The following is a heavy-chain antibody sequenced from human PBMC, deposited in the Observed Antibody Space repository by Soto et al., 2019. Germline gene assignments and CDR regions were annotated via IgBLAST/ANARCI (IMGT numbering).Heavy chain of an antibody. CDR1: GFTFSDYY. CDR2: ISSSSCYT. J-gene: IGHJ6*02. CDR3: ARNLRSGSCSSTSYHPLIGMNV. Sequence: PGGSLRLCCAASGFTFSDYYMSWLRQAPGKGLEWVSYISSSSCYTNYPDSVKSRSTISRDNAKNSLYLQMNSLRADDAAVYYCARNLRSGSCSSTSYHPLIGMNVWRQVTTVTVSS. D-gene: IGHD2-2*01. V-gene: IGHV3-11*03.